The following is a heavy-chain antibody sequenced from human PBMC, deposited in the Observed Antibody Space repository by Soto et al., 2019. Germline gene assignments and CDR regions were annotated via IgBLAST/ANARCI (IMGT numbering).Heavy chain of an antibody. CDR1: GGSISSSSYY. D-gene: IGHD2-15*01. CDR2: IYYSGST. V-gene: IGHV4-39*01. J-gene: IGHJ4*02. Sequence: QLQLQESGPGLVKPSETLSLTCTVSGGSISSSSYYWGWIRQPPGKGLEWIGSIYYSGSTYYNPSLKSRVTISVDTSKNQFSLKLSSVTAADTAVYYCARRGSALGYCSGGSCLYYFDYWGQGTLVTVSS. CDR3: ARRGSALGYCSGGSCLYYFDY.